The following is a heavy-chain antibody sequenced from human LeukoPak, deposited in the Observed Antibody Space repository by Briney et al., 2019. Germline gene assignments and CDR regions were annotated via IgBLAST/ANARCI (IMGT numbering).Heavy chain of an antibody. CDR2: IFSGGST. J-gene: IGHJ4*02. Sequence: GGSLRLSCAASGFTVSSNYMSWVRQAPGKGLEWVSVIFSGGSTYYADSVKDRFTISRDNSKNTLFLQMNSLRAEDTAVYYCARAYYYDSSGYFRGYFDYWGQGTLVTVSS. V-gene: IGHV3-66*01. CDR1: GFTVSSNY. CDR3: ARAYYYDSSGYFRGYFDY. D-gene: IGHD3-22*01.